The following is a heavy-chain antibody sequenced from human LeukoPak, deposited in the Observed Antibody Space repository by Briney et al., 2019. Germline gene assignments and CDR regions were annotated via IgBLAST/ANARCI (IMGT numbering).Heavy chain of an antibody. D-gene: IGHD3-22*01. V-gene: IGHV3-48*03. CDR1: GFIFSSHD. Sequence: GGSLRLSCSTSGFIFSSHDMNWIRQAPGKGPEWISYISSSGGTIHYADSAEGRFTVSRDNAKNSLYLQMSSLRAEDTAVYYCAKAPTYYYDSSGYYYVDYFDYWGQGTLVTVSS. CDR3: AKAPTYYYDSSGYYYVDYFDY. J-gene: IGHJ4*02. CDR2: ISSSGGTI.